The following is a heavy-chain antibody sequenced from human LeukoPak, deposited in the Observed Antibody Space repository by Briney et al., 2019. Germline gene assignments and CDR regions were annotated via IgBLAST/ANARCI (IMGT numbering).Heavy chain of an antibody. CDR3: TKATQWLAFDY. CDR2: IYNRGTT. D-gene: IGHD6-19*01. V-gene: IGHV4-59*13. J-gene: IGHJ4*02. CDR1: GGSISGYY. Sequence: PSETLSLTCTVSGGSISGYYWSWMRQPPGKGLEWIGNIYNRGTTNYNPSLNSRVTMSVDTSKNQLSLQLTSVTAADTAVYYCTKATQWLAFDYWGRGTLVTVSS.